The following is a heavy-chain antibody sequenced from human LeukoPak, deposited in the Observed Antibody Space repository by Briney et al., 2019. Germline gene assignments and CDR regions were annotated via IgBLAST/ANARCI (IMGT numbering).Heavy chain of an antibody. V-gene: IGHV4-59*08. CDR1: GGSISGYY. J-gene: IGHJ4*02. CDR2: IYYSGST. CDR3: GGSFGGNHDY. D-gene: IGHD4-23*01. Sequence: SETLSLTCTVSGGSISGYYWTWIRQSPGKGLEWIGDIYYSGSTSYNPSLKSRVTMSVDTSRNQFSLKVNSVTAADTAVYYCGGSFGGNHDYWGQGTLVTVSS.